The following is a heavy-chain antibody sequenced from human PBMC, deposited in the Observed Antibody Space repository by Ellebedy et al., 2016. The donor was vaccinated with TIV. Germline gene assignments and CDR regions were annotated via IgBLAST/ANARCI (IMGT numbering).Heavy chain of an antibody. J-gene: IGHJ4*02. V-gene: IGHV3-30*04. CDR2: ISFDGTNK. D-gene: IGHD5-24*01. CDR1: GFTLSTYA. CDR3: AKDLAAKWLQAFDY. Sequence: GESLKISCAASGFTLSTYAIHWVRQAPGKGLEWVAVISFDGTNKYYADSVKGRFTISRDDSKNTLYLQMDSLRAEDTAVYYCAKDLAAKWLQAFDYWGQGTLVTVSS.